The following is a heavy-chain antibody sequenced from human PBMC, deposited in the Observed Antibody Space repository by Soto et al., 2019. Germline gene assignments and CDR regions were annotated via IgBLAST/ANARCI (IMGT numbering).Heavy chain of an antibody. CDR3: ARDKDWAFDY. J-gene: IGHJ4*02. CDR1: GFPFSSYG. D-gene: IGHD3-9*01. Sequence: GGSLRLSCVASGFPFSSYGLVWVRQAPGKGLEWVSYIFATSTTIYYADSVKGRFTVSRDNAQNSLFLLMNSLRAEDTAVYYCARDKDWAFDYWGQGTLVTVPQ. CDR2: IFATSTTI. V-gene: IGHV3-48*03.